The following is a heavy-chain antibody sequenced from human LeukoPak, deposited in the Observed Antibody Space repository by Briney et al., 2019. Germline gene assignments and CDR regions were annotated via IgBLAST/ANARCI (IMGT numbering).Heavy chain of an antibody. CDR1: GFTFSIYA. CDR2: ISDSGGST. J-gene: IGHJ5*02. V-gene: IGHV3-23*01. Sequence: PGGSLRLSCAASGFTFSIYAMSWVRQAPGKGLEWVSAISDSGGSTYYEDSVKGRFSISRDNSKNTLYLQMNSLRAEDTAVYYCAKDRPRLLWFGELLSNWFDPWGQGTLVTVSS. D-gene: IGHD3-10*01. CDR3: AKDRPRLLWFGELLSNWFDP.